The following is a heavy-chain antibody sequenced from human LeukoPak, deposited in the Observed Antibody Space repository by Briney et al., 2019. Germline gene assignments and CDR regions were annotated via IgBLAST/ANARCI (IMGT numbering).Heavy chain of an antibody. J-gene: IGHJ3*02. Sequence: PGGSLRLSCAASGFTFSSYEMNWVRQAPGKGLEWVSYISGGGTATYYADSVKGRFTISRDNAKNSLYLQMNSLRDEDTAVYYCARDRALVAVGDAFDIWGQGTMVTVSS. V-gene: IGHV3-48*03. D-gene: IGHD5-12*01. CDR1: GFTFSSYE. CDR2: ISGGGTAT. CDR3: ARDRALVAVGDAFDI.